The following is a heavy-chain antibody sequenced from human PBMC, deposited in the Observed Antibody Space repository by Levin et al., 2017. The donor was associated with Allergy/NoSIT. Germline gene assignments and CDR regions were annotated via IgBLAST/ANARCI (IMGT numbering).Heavy chain of an antibody. CDR1: GFTFSSYS. J-gene: IGHJ3*02. CDR3: ARDVSTVTTYRDDAFDI. Sequence: GESLKISCAASGFTFSSYSMNWVRQAPGKGLEWVSYISSSSSTIYYADSVKGRFTISRDNAKNSLYLQMNSLRDEDTAVYYCARDVSTVTTYRDDAFDIWGQGTMVTVSS. CDR2: ISSSSSTI. D-gene: IGHD4-17*01. V-gene: IGHV3-48*02.